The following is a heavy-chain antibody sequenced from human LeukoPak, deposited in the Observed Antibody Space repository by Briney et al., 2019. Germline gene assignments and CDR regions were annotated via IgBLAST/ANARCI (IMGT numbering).Heavy chain of an antibody. CDR1: GFTVSSNY. Sequence: GGSLRLSCAASGFTVSSNYMSWVRQAPGKGLEWVSVIYSGGSTYYADSVKGRFTISKDNSKNTLYLQMNSLRAEDTAVYYCARDWSSRYDYWGQGTLVTVSS. J-gene: IGHJ4*02. CDR2: IYSGGST. V-gene: IGHV3-66*01. CDR3: ARDWSSRYDY. D-gene: IGHD6-13*01.